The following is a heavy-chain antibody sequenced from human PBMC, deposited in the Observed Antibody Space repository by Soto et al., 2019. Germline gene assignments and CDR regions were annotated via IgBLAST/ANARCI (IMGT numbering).Heavy chain of an antibody. CDR3: AGDLVGADYYYYGMDV. Sequence: SETLSLTCTVSGGSISSGGYYWSWIRQHPGKGLEWIGYIYYSGSTYYNPSLKSRVTISVDTSKNQFSLKLSSVTAADTAVYYCAGDLVGADYYYYGMDVWGQGTTVTVSS. CDR2: IYYSGST. J-gene: IGHJ6*02. CDR1: GGSISSGGYY. D-gene: IGHD1-26*01. V-gene: IGHV4-31*03.